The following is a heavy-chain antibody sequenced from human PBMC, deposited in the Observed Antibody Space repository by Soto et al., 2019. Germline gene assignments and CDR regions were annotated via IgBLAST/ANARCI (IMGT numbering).Heavy chain of an antibody. Sequence: PGGSLRLSCAASGFTFSSYAMHWVRQAPGKGLEWVAVISYDGSNKYYADSVKGRFTISRDNSKNTLYLQMNSLRAEDTAVYYCARSGSGSIDAFDIWGQGTMVTVS. J-gene: IGHJ3*02. CDR3: ARSGSGSIDAFDI. CDR2: ISYDGSNK. CDR1: GFTFSSYA. V-gene: IGHV3-30-3*01. D-gene: IGHD3-22*01.